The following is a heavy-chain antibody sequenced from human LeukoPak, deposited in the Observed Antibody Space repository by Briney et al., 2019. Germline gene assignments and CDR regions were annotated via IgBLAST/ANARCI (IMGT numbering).Heavy chain of an antibody. V-gene: IGHV3-21*04. Sequence: TGGSLRLSCAASGFTFSTYNMNWVRQAPGKGLEWVSSITSSSSYIYYADSVKGRFTISRDNSKNTLYLQMNSLRAEDTAVYYCAKGYSGYDFDWFDPWGQGTLVTVSS. CDR3: AKGYSGYDFDWFDP. CDR1: GFTFSTYN. J-gene: IGHJ5*02. CDR2: ITSSSSYI. D-gene: IGHD5-12*01.